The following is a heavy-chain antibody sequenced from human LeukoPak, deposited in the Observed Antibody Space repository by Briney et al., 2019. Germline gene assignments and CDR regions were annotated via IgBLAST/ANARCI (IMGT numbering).Heavy chain of an antibody. Sequence: SETLSLTCAVYGGSFSGYYSIWIRQPPGKGLEWIGEINHSGSTNYNPSLKSRVTISADTSKHQFSLKLSSVTAADTAVYYCARGPSCSSASCYGQYYYYYGLAVWGRGTTVTVSS. D-gene: IGHD2-2*01. CDR3: ARGPSCSSASCYGQYYYYYGLAV. CDR1: GGSFSGYY. J-gene: IGHJ6*02. V-gene: IGHV4-34*01. CDR2: INHSGST.